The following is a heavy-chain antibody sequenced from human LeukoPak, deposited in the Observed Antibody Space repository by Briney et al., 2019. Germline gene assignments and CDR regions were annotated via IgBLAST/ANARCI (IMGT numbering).Heavy chain of an antibody. Sequence: KPSETLSLTCAVYGGSFSGYYWSWIRQPPGKGLEWIGGVYYTGTTYSNPSLKSRVTISVDTSKNQFSLRLSSVTAADTAVYYCARHVSVAVTNFFDYWGQGTLVTVSS. CDR3: ARHVSVAVTNFFDY. CDR2: VYYTGTT. J-gene: IGHJ4*02. D-gene: IGHD6-19*01. V-gene: IGHV4-34*01. CDR1: GGSFSGYY.